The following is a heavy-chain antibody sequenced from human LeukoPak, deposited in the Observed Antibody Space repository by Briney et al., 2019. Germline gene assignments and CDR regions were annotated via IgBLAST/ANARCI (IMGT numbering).Heavy chain of an antibody. V-gene: IGHV4-30-4*08. CDR1: GGSISSGDYY. D-gene: IGHD2-2*01. CDR3: ARNAARDCTSTACWPRWFDP. Sequence: SETLSLTCTVSGGSISSGDYYWSWIRQPPGKGLEWIAYIHYSGITSYNTSLKRRVTISVDTSKNQFSLTLNSVTAADTALYYCARNAARDCTSTACWPRWFDPWGQGTLVTVSS. J-gene: IGHJ5*02. CDR2: IHYSGIT.